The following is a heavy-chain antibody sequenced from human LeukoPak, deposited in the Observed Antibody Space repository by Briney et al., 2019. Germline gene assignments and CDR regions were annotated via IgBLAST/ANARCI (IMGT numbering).Heavy chain of an antibody. CDR1: GYIFTTYS. CDR2: IHLSVGSV. V-gene: IGHV1-46*01. J-gene: IGHJ6*02. Sequence: ASVRVSCKASGYIFTTYSMHWVRQAPGQGLEWMAIIHLSVGSVDYTQKFQGRVTVTRDTSTSTVYMEVNSLRSEDTAVYYCVRHNHMDVWGQGTTVTVSS. CDR3: VRHNHMDV.